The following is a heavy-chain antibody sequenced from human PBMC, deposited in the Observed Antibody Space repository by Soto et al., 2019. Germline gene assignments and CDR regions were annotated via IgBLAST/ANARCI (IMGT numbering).Heavy chain of an antibody. J-gene: IGHJ4*02. CDR1: GGSFSGYY. V-gene: IGHV4-34*01. D-gene: IGHD1-1*01. CDR2: IYHSGSP. Sequence: SDTLSLTCAVDGGSFSGYYWSWILQTPGKGLEWIGEIYHSGSPNYNPSLKSRVTISVDRSKNQFSLKLQSVTAADTAVYYCATLERGQLKTFDYWGQGTLVTVSS. CDR3: ATLERGQLKTFDY.